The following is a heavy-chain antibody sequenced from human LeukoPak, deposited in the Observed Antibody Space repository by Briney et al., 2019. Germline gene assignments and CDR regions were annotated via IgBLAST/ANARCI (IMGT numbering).Heavy chain of an antibody. CDR2: ISGSGGST. J-gene: IGHJ3*02. D-gene: IGHD1-26*01. V-gene: IGHV3-23*01. CDR3: ARTGSLDAFDI. CDR1: GGSFSGYY. Sequence: ETLSLTCAVYGGSFSGYYWSWVRQAPGKGLEWVSAISGSGGSTYYADSVKGRFTISRDNSKNTLYLQMNSLRAEDTAVYYCARTGSLDAFDIWGQGTMVTVSS.